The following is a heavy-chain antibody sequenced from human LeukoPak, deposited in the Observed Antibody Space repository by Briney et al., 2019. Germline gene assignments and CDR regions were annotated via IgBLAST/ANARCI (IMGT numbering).Heavy chain of an antibody. CDR1: GDSVSTSGVA. CDR2: TYYTSKWNT. CDR3: ARVGRDGYIFDY. Sequence: SQTLSLTCAISGDSVSTSGVAWNWVRQSPSRGLEWLGRTYYTSKWNTDYAVSVKSRIVVNPDTSKNQFSLQLNSVTSEDTAVYYCARVGRDGYIFDYWGQGTLVTVSS. J-gene: IGHJ4*02. D-gene: IGHD5-24*01. V-gene: IGHV6-1*01.